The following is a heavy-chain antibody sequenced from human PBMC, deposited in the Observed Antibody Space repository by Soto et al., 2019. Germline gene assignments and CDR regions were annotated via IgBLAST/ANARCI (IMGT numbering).Heavy chain of an antibody. V-gene: IGHV3-11*01. Sequence: QVQLVESGGGLVKPGGSLRLSCAASGFTFSDYYMSWMRQAPGKGLEWVSYISNSGGSTHYANSVKGRFTNSRENAKNSLHLQMNSLRTEDTALYYCARVRGSYAVDYWGQGTLVTVSS. CDR3: ARVRGSYAVDY. D-gene: IGHD1-26*01. CDR2: ISNSGGST. CDR1: GFTFSDYY. J-gene: IGHJ4*02.